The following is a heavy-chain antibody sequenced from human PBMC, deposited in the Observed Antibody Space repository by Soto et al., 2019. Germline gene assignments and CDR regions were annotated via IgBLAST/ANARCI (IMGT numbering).Heavy chain of an antibody. J-gene: IGHJ4*02. Sequence: GGSLRLSCAASGFTFSSYGMHWVRQAPGKGLEWVAVIWYDGSNKYYADSVKGRFTISRDNSKNTLYLQMNSLRAEDTAVYYCARDPYSSSSGIDYWGQGTLVTVSS. CDR1: GFTFSSYG. V-gene: IGHV3-33*01. CDR2: IWYDGSNK. CDR3: ARDPYSSSSGIDY. D-gene: IGHD6-6*01.